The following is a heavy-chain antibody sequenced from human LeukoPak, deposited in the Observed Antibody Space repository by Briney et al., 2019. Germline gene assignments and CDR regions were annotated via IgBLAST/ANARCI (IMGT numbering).Heavy chain of an antibody. Sequence: GGSLRLSCAASVFTFSSYEMNWARDAPGKGLECVSYISYSGKTIYCAVSVRRLLTISRDNDKNSMYLKMNSLRAEDRAVYYCARELYIVVVPAAGFDYWGQGTLVTVSS. CDR1: VFTFSSYE. V-gene: IGHV3-48*03. CDR2: ISYSGKTI. J-gene: IGHJ4*02. CDR3: ARELYIVVVPAAGFDY. D-gene: IGHD2-2*01.